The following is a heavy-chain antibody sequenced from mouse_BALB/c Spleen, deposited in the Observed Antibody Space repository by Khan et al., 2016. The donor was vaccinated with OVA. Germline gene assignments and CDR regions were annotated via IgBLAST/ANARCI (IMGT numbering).Heavy chain of an antibody. J-gene: IGHJ4*01. V-gene: IGHV2-3*01. Sequence: QVQLKQSGPGLVAPSQSLSITCTVSGFSLTSYGVNWVLQPPGKGLEWLGVIWGDGSTNYHSALKSRLSISKDNSKSQVFLKLHSLQTDDTATYYCAKWVNSYYAMDYWGQGTSVTVSS. D-gene: IGHD1-3*01. CDR1: GFSLTSYG. CDR3: AKWVNSYYAMDY. CDR2: IWGDGST.